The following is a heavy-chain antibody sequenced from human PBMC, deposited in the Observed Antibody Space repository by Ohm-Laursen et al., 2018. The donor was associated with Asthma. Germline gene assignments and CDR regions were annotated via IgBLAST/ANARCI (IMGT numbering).Heavy chain of an antibody. V-gene: IGHV1-8*01. D-gene: IGHD1-7*01. CDR1: GYTFTSYD. Sequence: ASVKVSCNASGYTFTSYDINWVRQATGQGLEWMGWMNPNSGNTGYAQKFQGRVTMTRNTSISTAYMELSSLRSEDTAVYYCARSITGTTVDFDYWGQGTLVTVSS. CDR3: ARSITGTTVDFDY. CDR2: MNPNSGNT. J-gene: IGHJ4*02.